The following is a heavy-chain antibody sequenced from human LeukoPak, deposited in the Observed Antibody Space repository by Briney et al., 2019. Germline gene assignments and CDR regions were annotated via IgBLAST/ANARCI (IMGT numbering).Heavy chain of an antibody. D-gene: IGHD3-10*01. CDR3: ARGPSIVASGSYYYYYGMDV. CDR1: GFIFSSYA. Sequence: GGSLRLSCAASGFIFSSYAMSWVRQAPGKGLEWVSTISDSGSSTYYADSVKGRFTISRDNSKNTLYLQMNSLRAEDTAVYYCARGPSIVASGSYYYYYGMDVWGQGTTVTVSS. J-gene: IGHJ6*02. CDR2: ISDSGSST. V-gene: IGHV3-23*01.